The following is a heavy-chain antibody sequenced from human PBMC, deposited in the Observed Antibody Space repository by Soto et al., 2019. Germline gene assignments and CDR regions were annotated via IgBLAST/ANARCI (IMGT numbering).Heavy chain of an antibody. D-gene: IGHD3-3*01. V-gene: IGHV1-8*01. Sequence: SSVKVSCKASGYTFTSYDINWVRQATGQGLEWMGWMNPNSGNTGYAQKFQGRVTMTRNTSISTAYMELSSLRSEDTAVYYCARGGYDFWSGPGPVRDYWGQGTLVNVSS. CDR1: GYTFTSYD. CDR2: MNPNSGNT. J-gene: IGHJ4*02. CDR3: ARGGYDFWSGPGPVRDY.